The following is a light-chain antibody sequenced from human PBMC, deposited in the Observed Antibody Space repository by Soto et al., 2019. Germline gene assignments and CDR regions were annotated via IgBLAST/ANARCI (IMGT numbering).Light chain of an antibody. Sequence: EMVLTQSPGTLSLSGGERATLSCRASQSVSSSYLAWCQQRPGQAPRLLIYGASTRAAGIPDRFSGSGSGTDFTLTISRLEPEDFAVYYCQQYGSSGTFGQGTKVDIK. J-gene: IGKJ1*01. CDR3: QQYGSSGT. V-gene: IGKV3-20*01. CDR2: GAS. CDR1: QSVSSSY.